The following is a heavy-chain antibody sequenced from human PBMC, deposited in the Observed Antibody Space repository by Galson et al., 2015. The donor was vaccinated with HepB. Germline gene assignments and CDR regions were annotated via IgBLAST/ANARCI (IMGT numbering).Heavy chain of an antibody. J-gene: IGHJ4*02. V-gene: IGHV3-66*01. CDR1: GFTVSNNY. Sequence: SLRLSCAASGFTVSNNYMSWVRQAPGKGLEWVSVIYSGGNTYYADSVKGRFSISRDNSKNTLFLQMNSLRAEDTAVYFCARDRCSSTTCNRAYDYWGQGTLVTVSS. CDR3: ARDRCSSTTCNRAYDY. D-gene: IGHD2-2*01. CDR2: IYSGGNT.